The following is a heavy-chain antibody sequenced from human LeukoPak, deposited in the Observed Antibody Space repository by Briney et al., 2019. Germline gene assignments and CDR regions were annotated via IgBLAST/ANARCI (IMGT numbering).Heavy chain of an antibody. CDR2: VYYSGST. CDR3: ARKDLDGDYGFDP. CDR1: GGSISSYY. J-gene: IGHJ5*02. Sequence: PSETLSLTCTVSGGSISSYYWSWIRQPPGKGLEWIGYVYYSGSTNYNPSLKSRVTISVDTSKNQFSLKLSSVTAADTAVYYCARKDLDGDYGFDPWGQGTLVTVSS. V-gene: IGHV4-59*12. D-gene: IGHD4-17*01.